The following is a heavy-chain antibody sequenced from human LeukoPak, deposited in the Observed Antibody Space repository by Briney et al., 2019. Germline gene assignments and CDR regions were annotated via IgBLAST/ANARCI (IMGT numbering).Heavy chain of an antibody. Sequence: ASVKVSCKASGYTFTSYDINWVRQATGQGLEWMGWINPNSGGTNYAQKFQGRVTMTRDTSISTAYMELSRLRSDDTAVYYCARGEESSSHFDYWGQGTLVTVSS. D-gene: IGHD6-6*01. CDR3: ARGEESSSHFDY. J-gene: IGHJ4*02. CDR1: GYTFTSYD. CDR2: INPNSGGT. V-gene: IGHV1-2*02.